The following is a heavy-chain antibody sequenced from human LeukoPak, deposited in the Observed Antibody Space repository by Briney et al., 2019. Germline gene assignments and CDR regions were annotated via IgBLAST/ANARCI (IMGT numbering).Heavy chain of an antibody. D-gene: IGHD3-10*01. Sequence: SETLSLTCTVSGGSISSYYWSWIRQPPGKGLEWIGYIYYSGSTNYNPSLKSRVTISVDTSKNQFSLKLSSVTAADTAVYYCARVSVPPLSRPPNYYGSGSYKPPYYYYMDVWGKGTTVTVSS. V-gene: IGHV4-59*12. CDR2: IYYSGST. J-gene: IGHJ6*03. CDR1: GGSISSYY. CDR3: ARVSVPPLSRPPNYYGSGSYKPPYYYYMDV.